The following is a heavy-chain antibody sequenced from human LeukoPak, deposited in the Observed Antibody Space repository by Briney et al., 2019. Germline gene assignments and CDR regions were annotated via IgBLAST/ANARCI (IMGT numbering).Heavy chain of an antibody. CDR3: ARGVRFGRQPNLRYYYYYMDV. CDR1: GYTFTSYD. D-gene: IGHD3-10*01. J-gene: IGHJ6*03. CDR2: MNPNCGNT. V-gene: IGHV1-8*01. Sequence: ASVKVSCKASGYTFTSYDINWVRRATGQGLEWMGWMNPNCGNTGYAQKFQGRVTMTRNTSISTAYMELSSLRSEDTAVYYCARGVRFGRQPNLRYYYYYMDVWGKGTTVTISS.